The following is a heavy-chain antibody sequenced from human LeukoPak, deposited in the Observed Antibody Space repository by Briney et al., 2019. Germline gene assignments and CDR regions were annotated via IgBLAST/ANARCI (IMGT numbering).Heavy chain of an antibody. CDR2: IYYSGST. V-gene: IGHV4-59*01. J-gene: IGHJ1*01. CDR3: ARAYGETPEYFQR. Sequence: PSETLSLTCTVSGGSISSYYWSWIRQPPGKGLEWIGYIYYSGSTNCNPSLKSRVTISVDTSKNQFSLKLSSVTAADTAVYYCARAYGETPEYFQRWGQGTLVTVSS. CDR1: GGSISSYY. D-gene: IGHD4-17*01.